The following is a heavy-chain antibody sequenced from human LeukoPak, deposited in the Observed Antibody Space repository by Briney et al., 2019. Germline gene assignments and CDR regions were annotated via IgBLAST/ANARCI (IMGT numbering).Heavy chain of an antibody. V-gene: IGHV3-49*04. CDR1: GFSFGDYA. CDR3: ARGPSGYHNT. D-gene: IGHD5-12*01. CDR2: IRSKAYGGTT. J-gene: IGHJ4*02. Sequence: GGSLRLSCIASGFSFGDYAMSWVRQAPGKGLEWVGFIRSKAYGGTTEYAASVQGRFTISRDDSKSIAYLQMNSLRAEDTAVYYCARGPSGYHNTGGQGTLVTVSS.